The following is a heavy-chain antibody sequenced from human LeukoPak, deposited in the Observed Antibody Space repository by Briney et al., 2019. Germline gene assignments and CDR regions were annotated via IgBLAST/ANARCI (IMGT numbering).Heavy chain of an antibody. D-gene: IGHD2-21*02. V-gene: IGHV3-23*01. CDR1: GFTFSRYA. CDR2: ISESGGNT. CDR3: VKAGGDWTYYFDY. Sequence: PGGSLRLSCAASGFTFSRYAMSWDRRAPGKGLEWVSGISESGGNTYYADSVKGRFTISRDNSKNTLYLQMNSLRAEDTAVYYCVKAGGDWTYYFDYWGQGTLVTVSS. J-gene: IGHJ4*02.